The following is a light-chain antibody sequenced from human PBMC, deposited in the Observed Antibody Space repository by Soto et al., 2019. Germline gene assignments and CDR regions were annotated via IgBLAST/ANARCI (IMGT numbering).Light chain of an antibody. V-gene: IGLV3-21*04. CDR2: YDR. CDR3: QVWDSGSGHRV. CDR1: NLGSRS. J-gene: IGLJ2*01. Sequence: SYELTQPPSVSVAPGRTARITCWGNNLGSRSVHWYQQMPGQAPLLVIYYDRDRPSGIPERFSGSNSGNTATLTINRVEAGDEASYYCQVWDSGSGHRVFGGGTKLTVL.